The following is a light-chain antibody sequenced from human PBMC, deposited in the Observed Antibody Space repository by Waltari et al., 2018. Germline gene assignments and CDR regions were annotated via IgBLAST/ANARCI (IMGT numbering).Light chain of an antibody. J-gene: IGLJ1*01. Sequence: QSALTQPPSASGSPGQSVTISCTGTSSDVGGYNYVSWYQQHPGKAPKLMIYEVSKGPSGVPDRFSGSQSGNTASLTVSGLQAEDEADYYCGSYGGSNNYVFGTGTKVTVL. CDR1: SSDVGGYNY. CDR3: GSYGGSNNYV. CDR2: EVS. V-gene: IGLV2-8*01.